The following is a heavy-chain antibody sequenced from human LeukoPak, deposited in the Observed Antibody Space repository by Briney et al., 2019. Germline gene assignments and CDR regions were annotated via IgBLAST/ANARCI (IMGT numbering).Heavy chain of an antibody. D-gene: IGHD4-17*01. CDR1: GFTFSDYY. CDR3: ARVPPTVTASYWYFDL. CDR2: IYYSGST. V-gene: IGHV4-38-2*01. J-gene: IGHJ2*01. Sequence: PGGSLRLSCAASGFTFSDYYMSWIRQAPGKGLEWIGSIYYSGSTYYNPSLKSRVTISVDTSKNQFSLKLSSVTAADTAVYYCARVPPTVTASYWYFDLWGRGTLVTVSS.